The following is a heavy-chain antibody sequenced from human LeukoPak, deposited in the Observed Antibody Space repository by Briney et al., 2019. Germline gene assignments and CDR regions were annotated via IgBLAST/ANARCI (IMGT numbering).Heavy chain of an antibody. J-gene: IGHJ5*02. Sequence: GESLKISCKGYGYSYSNYWVAWVRQMPGKGLEWMGIIYPGDSDTRYSPSFQGQVSISADRSISTAYLQWNSLKASDTGIYYCARAPAAGAGAFNWFAPWGQGTLVTVSS. D-gene: IGHD6-13*01. CDR3: ARAPAAGAGAFNWFAP. V-gene: IGHV5-51*01. CDR2: IYPGDSDT. CDR1: GYSYSNYW.